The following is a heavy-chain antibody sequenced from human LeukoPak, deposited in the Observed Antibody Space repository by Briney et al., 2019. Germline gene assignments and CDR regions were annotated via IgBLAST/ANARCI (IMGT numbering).Heavy chain of an antibody. Sequence: SETLSLTCAVYGGSFSGYYWSWIRQPPGKGLEWIGEINHSGSTNYNPSLKSRVTISVDTSKNQFSLKVSSVTAADMAVYYCARAPRDGYNDYWGQGTLVTVSS. CDR2: INHSGST. V-gene: IGHV4-34*01. CDR1: GGSFSGYY. CDR3: ARAPRDGYNDY. J-gene: IGHJ4*02. D-gene: IGHD5-24*01.